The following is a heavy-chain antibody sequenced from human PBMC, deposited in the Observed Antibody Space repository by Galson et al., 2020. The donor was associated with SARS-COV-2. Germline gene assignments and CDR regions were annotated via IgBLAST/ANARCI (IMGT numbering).Heavy chain of an antibody. V-gene: IGHV4-39*07. J-gene: IGHJ5*02. D-gene: IGHD2-15*01. Sequence: SETLSLTCTVSGGSISSSSYYWGWIRQPPGKGLEWIGSIYYSGSTYYNPSLKSRVTISVDTSKNQFSLKLSSVTAADTAVYYCARTGGCSGGSCYLNRVDPWGQGTLVTGSS. CDR1: GGSISSSSYY. CDR3: ARTGGCSGGSCYLNRVDP. CDR2: IYYSGST.